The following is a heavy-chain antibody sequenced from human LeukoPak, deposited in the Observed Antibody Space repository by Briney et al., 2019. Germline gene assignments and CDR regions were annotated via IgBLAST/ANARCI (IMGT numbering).Heavy chain of an antibody. J-gene: IGHJ4*02. Sequence: SETLSLTCTVSGGSLSSYYWSRIRQPPGKGLEWIGYIYYSGSADYNPSLKSRVTISVDTSKNQFSLKLSSVTAADTAVYYCARDKQPGDNWGQGTLVTVSS. D-gene: IGHD5-18*01. CDR1: GGSLSSYY. V-gene: IGHV4-59*01. CDR2: IYYSGSA. CDR3: ARDKQPGDN.